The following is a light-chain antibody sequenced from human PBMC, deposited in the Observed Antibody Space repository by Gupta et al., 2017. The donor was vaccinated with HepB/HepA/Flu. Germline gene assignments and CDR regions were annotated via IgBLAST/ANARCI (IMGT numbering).Light chain of an antibody. Sequence: DIVLTQTPLSSSVTLGQPASISCRSSQSLIHSDGNIYFNWLHQRPGQPPRLLIYGGSSRGSGVPDRFSGSGTGADFTLKISRVEAEDVGIYYCRQRKHFPRIFGQGTKLEIK. CDR2: GGS. V-gene: IGKV2-24*01. CDR3: RQRKHFPRI. CDR1: QSLIHSDGNIY. J-gene: IGKJ2*02.